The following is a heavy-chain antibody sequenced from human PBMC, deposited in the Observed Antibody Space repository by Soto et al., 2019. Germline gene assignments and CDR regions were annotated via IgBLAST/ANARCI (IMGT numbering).Heavy chain of an antibody. CDR3: ARDRPSRELFHKSEFDY. CDR2: TYYRSKWYN. Sequence: PSQTLSLTCAISGDSVSSNSAAWNWTRQSPSRGLEWLGRTYYRSKWYNDYAVSVKSRITINPDTSKNQFSLQLNSVTPEDTAVYYCARDRPSRELFHKSEFDYWGQGTLVTVSS. CDR1: GDSVSSNSAA. D-gene: IGHD3-10*01. J-gene: IGHJ4*02. V-gene: IGHV6-1*01.